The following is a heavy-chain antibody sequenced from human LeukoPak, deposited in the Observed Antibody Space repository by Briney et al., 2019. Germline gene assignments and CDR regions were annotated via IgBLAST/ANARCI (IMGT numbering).Heavy chain of an antibody. CDR1: GFTFSSYG. V-gene: IGHV3-33*01. Sequence: GGSLRLSCVASGFTFSSYGMHWVRQAPGKGLEWVAVIWYDGTNKYYADSVKGRFTISRDSSKNTLYLQMNSLRAEDTAIYYCARAAYDNSGYLTLWGQGTLVTVSS. CDR2: IWYDGTNK. D-gene: IGHD3-22*01. CDR3: ARAAYDNSGYLTL. J-gene: IGHJ4*02.